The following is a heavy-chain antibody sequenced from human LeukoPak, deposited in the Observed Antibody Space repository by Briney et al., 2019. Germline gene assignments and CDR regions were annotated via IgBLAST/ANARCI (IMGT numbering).Heavy chain of an antibody. Sequence: PGGSLRLSCAASGFTFSDYYMSWIRQAPGKGLEWVSYISSSGSTIYYADSVKGRFTISRDNAKNSLYLQMNSLRAEDTAMYYCARPLMYYYGSETYFWFDPWGQGTLVTVSS. CDR3: ARPLMYYYGSETYFWFDP. CDR1: GFTFSDYY. V-gene: IGHV3-11*04. J-gene: IGHJ5*02. D-gene: IGHD3-10*01. CDR2: ISSSGSTI.